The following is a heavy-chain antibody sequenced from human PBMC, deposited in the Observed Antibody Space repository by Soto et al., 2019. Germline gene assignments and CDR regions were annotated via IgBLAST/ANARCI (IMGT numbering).Heavy chain of an antibody. CDR3: ARDATFGTKGGSFDI. V-gene: IGHV3-33*01. CDR1: GFTFRIYS. Sequence: QVQLVESGGGMVQPGRSLRLSCAASGFTFRIYSMHWVRQSPGKGLEWVAVMWYDGTNKYYGESVKGRFTISRDNSENTLYLQMNSLRVEDTAVYYCARDATFGTKGGSFDIWGHGTLVTVSS. CDR2: MWYDGTNK. J-gene: IGHJ3*02. D-gene: IGHD3-16*01.